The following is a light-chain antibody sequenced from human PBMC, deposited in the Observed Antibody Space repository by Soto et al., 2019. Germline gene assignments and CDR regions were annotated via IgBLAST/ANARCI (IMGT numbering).Light chain of an antibody. V-gene: IGLV2-14*01. CDR1: SSDVGGYNY. J-gene: IGLJ1*01. CDR3: SSYTSSITYV. Sequence: QSVLTHPASVSGSPGQSITISCTGTSSDVGGYNYVSWYQQHPGKAPKLMIYEVSNRPSGVSNRFSGSKSGNTASLTISGLQAEDEADYYCSSYTSSITYVFGAGTKVTVL. CDR2: EVS.